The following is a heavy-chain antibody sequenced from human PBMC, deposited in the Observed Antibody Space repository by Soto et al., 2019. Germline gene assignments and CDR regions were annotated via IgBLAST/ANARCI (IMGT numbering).Heavy chain of an antibody. CDR3: AKESRTGCQSPFDY. Sequence: ASVKVSCRTSGYTFTYYGIHWVRQAPGQGLEWMGRISAYNGNTNYAQRFQGRVTMTTDTSTNTAYMELRSLRFDDTAVYYCAKESRTGCQSPFDYLGQGTLVTVSS. CDR2: ISAYNGNT. V-gene: IGHV1-18*01. D-gene: IGHD1-1*01. J-gene: IGHJ4*02. CDR1: GYTFTYYG.